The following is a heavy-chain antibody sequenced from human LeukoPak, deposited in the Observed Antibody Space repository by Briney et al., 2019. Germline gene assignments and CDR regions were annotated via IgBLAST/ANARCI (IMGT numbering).Heavy chain of an antibody. Sequence: GGSLRLSCAASGFTFSSYSMNWVRQAPGKGLEWVSSISSSSSYIYYANSVKGRFTISRDNAKNSLYLQMNSLRAEDTAVYYCASISSRYCSGGSCYPDRNYWGQGTLVTVSS. V-gene: IGHV3-21*01. CDR1: GFTFSSYS. J-gene: IGHJ4*02. CDR3: ASISSRYCSGGSCYPDRNY. CDR2: ISSSSSYI. D-gene: IGHD2-15*01.